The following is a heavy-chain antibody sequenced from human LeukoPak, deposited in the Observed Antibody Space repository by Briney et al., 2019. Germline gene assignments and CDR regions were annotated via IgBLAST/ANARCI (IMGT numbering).Heavy chain of an antibody. CDR3: AKTPTSGTHYASFDY. CDR2: IRGSGGTT. Sequence: GVALRLSRAPCVFTFSDYAMRWGRQAPGKGLEWGSAIRGSGGTTYYADSVRGRFTISTDNSKNTLYLQMNSLRAEDTAKIYCAKTPTSGTHYASFDYWGPGTLVTVSS. D-gene: IGHD1-26*01. V-gene: IGHV3-23*01. CDR1: VFTFSDYA. J-gene: IGHJ4*02.